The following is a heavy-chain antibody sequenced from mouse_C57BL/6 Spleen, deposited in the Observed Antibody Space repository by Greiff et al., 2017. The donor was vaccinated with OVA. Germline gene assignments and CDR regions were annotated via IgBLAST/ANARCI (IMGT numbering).Heavy chain of an antibody. CDR3: ARHGVFDY. CDR1: GFTFSSYG. Sequence: EVQLVESGGDLVKPGGSLKLSCAASGFTFSSYGMSWVRQTPDKRLEWVATISSGGSYTYYPDSVKGRFTISRDNAKNTLYLQMSSLKSEDTAMYYCARHGVFDYWGRGTARTGTS. V-gene: IGHV5-6*01. CDR2: ISSGGSYT. J-gene: IGHJ2*01.